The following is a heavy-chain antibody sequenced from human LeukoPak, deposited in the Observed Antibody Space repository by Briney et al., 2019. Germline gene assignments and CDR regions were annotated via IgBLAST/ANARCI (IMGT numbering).Heavy chain of an antibody. Sequence: EGSLRLSCAASGFTFSSYSMNWVRQAPGKGLEWVSSISSSSSYMYYANSVKGRFTISRDNAKNSLYLQMNSLRAEDTAVYYCARELGQLGSVWFDPWGQGTLVTVSS. D-gene: IGHD6-6*01. CDR1: GFTFSSYS. CDR3: ARELGQLGSVWFDP. CDR2: ISSSSSYM. V-gene: IGHV3-21*01. J-gene: IGHJ5*02.